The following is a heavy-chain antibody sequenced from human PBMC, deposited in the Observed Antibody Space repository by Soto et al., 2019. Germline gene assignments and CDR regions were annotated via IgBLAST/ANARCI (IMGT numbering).Heavy chain of an antibody. CDR3: ARDRGWPLFDY. CDR1: GFNFSSYW. J-gene: IGHJ4*02. D-gene: IGHD6-19*01. CDR2: TNSDGSDT. V-gene: IGHV3-74*01. Sequence: PGGSLXLSCAASGFNFSSYWMYWVRQAPGKGLVWVSRTNSDGSDTSYADSVKGRFTISRDNAKNTLYLQMNSLRAEDTAVYYCARDRGWPLFDYWGQGTLVTVSS.